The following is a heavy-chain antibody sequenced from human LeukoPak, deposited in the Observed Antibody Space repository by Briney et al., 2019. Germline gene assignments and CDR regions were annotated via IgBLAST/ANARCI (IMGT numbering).Heavy chain of an antibody. D-gene: IGHD6-13*01. CDR2: IYYSGST. CDR1: GGSISSYY. CDR3: ARHQEIAAAGTLDY. V-gene: IGHV4-59*08. J-gene: IGHJ4*02. Sequence: SSETLSLTCTVSGGSISSYYWSWIRQPPGKGLEWIGYIYYSGSTNYNPSLKSRVTISVDTSKNQFSLKLSSVTAADTAVYYCARHQEIAAAGTLDYWGQGTLVTVSS.